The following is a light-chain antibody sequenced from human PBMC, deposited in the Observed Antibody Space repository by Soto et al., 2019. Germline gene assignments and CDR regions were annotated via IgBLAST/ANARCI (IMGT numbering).Light chain of an antibody. V-gene: IGKV1-5*01. CDR1: QDINNW. CDR2: DVS. CDR3: QQYFLYPVT. J-gene: IGKJ2*01. Sequence: DLQMTQSPSTLSAFVGDRVTITCRATQDINNWLAWYQQKPGKAPRLLIYDVSALQTGVPSRFSGRGSGTEATLIISSLQPADVASYYCQQYFLYPVTFGRGTKVEIK.